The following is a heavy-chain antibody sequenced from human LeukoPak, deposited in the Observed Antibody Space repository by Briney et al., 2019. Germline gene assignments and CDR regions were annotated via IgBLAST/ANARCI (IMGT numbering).Heavy chain of an antibody. V-gene: IGHV4-38-2*02. CDR1: AYSISSGYY. J-gene: IGHJ4*02. CDR2: IHHSGST. D-gene: IGHD3-10*01. CDR3: ARMVPSGSGNHYTFDY. Sequence: PSETLSLTRSVSAYSISSGYYWGWIRPPPGKGLEWIGAIHHSGSTYYTPSLKSRVTISVDTSKNHFSLRLSSVTAADTAVYSCARMVPSGSGNHYTFDYWGQGTLVTVSS.